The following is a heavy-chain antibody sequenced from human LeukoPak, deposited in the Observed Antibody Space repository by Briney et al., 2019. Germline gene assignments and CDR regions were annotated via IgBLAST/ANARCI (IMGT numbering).Heavy chain of an antibody. D-gene: IGHD3-22*01. CDR3: ARARFLHYYDSSGYYAPFDY. J-gene: IGHJ4*02. V-gene: IGHV1-69*06. Sequence: SEKVPCKASGGTFSRYSIRWVRQAPGKGLEWMGGIIPIFGTANYAQKFQGRVTITADKYTSTAYMELSSRRSEDTAVYYCARARFLHYYDSSGYYAPFDYWGQGTLVTVSS. CDR1: GGTFSRYS. CDR2: IIPIFGTA.